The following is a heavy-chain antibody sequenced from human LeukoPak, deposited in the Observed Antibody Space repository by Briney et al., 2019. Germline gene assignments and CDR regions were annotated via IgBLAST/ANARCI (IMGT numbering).Heavy chain of an antibody. Sequence: PGGSLRLSCAASGFTFSSYWMSWVRQAPGKGLEWVANIKQDGSEKYYVDSVKGRFTISRDNAKNSLYLQMNSLRAEDTAVYYCASRYSYGYDPPRYWGQGTLVTVSS. CDR2: IKQDGSEK. V-gene: IGHV3-7*01. J-gene: IGHJ4*02. CDR1: GFTFSSYW. CDR3: ASRYSYGYDPPRY. D-gene: IGHD5-18*01.